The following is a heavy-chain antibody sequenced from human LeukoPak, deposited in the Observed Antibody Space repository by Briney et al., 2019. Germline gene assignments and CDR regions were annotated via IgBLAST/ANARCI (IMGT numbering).Heavy chain of an antibody. CDR3: ARTVGTHRFDS. J-gene: IGHJ4*02. D-gene: IGHD4-23*01. CDR1: GGSFSGYY. CDR2: IYYSGNT. V-gene: IGHV4-34*01. Sequence: PSETLSLTCAVYGGSFSGYYWGWIRQPPGEGLEWIGTIYYSGNTYYNPSLQSRVFISMDTSKNQFSLNLGSVTAPDTAVYYCARTVGTHRFDSWGQGTRVTVSS.